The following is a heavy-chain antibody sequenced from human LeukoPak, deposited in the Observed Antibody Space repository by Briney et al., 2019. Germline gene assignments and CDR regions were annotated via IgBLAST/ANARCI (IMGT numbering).Heavy chain of an antibody. CDR3: ARHGPGNYVGY. V-gene: IGHV5-51*01. Sequence: GESLKIPCKGSGYSFTSYWIGWMRQMPGKGLDWMGIIYPGDSDTKYSPSLQGQVTISADKSIITAYLQWSSLKASDTAMYYCARHGPGNYVGYWGQGTLVTVSS. J-gene: IGHJ4*02. CDR1: GYSFTSYW. CDR2: IYPGDSDT. D-gene: IGHD6-13*01.